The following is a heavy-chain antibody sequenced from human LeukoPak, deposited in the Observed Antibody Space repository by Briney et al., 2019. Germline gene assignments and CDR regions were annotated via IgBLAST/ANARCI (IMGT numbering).Heavy chain of an antibody. CDR3: ARDRPDYDSSGYYQEFDY. CDR2: ISSSSSTI. CDR1: GFTFSSYS. Sequence: GGSLRLSCAASGFTFSSYSMNWVRQAPGKGLEWVSYISSSSSTIYYADSVKGRFTISRDNAKNSLYLQMNSLRAEDTAVYYCARDRPDYDSSGYYQEFDYWGQGTLVTVSS. D-gene: IGHD3-22*01. J-gene: IGHJ4*02. V-gene: IGHV3-48*04.